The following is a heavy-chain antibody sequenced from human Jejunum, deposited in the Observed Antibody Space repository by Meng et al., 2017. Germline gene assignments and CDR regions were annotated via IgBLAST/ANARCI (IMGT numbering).Heavy chain of an antibody. CDR2: IYWDDDK. D-gene: IGHD3-16*01. CDR3: ARGRVGTWWFDP. J-gene: IGHJ5*02. Sequence: QITLQESGPTLVKPTQTLTLTCTFSGFSLSTSEVGVGWIRQPPGKALEWLALIYWDDDKRYSPSLKSRLTITKDTSKSQVVLTMTNMDPVDTATYYCARGRVGTWWFDPWGQGALVTVSS. V-gene: IGHV2-5*02. CDR1: GFSLSTSEVG.